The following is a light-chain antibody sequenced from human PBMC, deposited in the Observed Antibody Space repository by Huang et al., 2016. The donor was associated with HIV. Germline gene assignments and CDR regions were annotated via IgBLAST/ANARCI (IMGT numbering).Light chain of an antibody. CDR3: QQYNKWPPEYT. J-gene: IGKJ2*01. Sequence: VMMSQSPATLAASPGERVTLSCGASQSVNTNLAWYQQKPGQPPSLLIYAASTRATGVPARCAGSGSGTEFTLTIDSLQSDDFAVYYCQQYNKWPPEYTFGQGTRLEIK. CDR2: AAS. CDR1: QSVNTN. V-gene: IGKV3-15*01.